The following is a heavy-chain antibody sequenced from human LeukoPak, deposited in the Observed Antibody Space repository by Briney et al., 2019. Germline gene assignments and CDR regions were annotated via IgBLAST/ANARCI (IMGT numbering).Heavy chain of an antibody. CDR2: ISAYNGNT. Sequence: GASVTVSCKASGYTFTSYGISWVRQAPGQGLEWMGWISAYNGNTNYAQNLQDRVFMNTDTSTSTAYMELRSLRSDDTAVYYCARYPLSYSGNWHYYFDYWGQGTLVTVSS. V-gene: IGHV1-18*04. CDR3: ARYPLSYSGNWHYYFDY. CDR1: GYTFTSYG. D-gene: IGHD6-13*01. J-gene: IGHJ4*02.